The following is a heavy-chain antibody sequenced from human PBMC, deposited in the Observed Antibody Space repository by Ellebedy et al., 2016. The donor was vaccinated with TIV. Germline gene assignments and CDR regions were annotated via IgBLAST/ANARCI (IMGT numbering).Heavy chain of an antibody. CDR3: AAAHYYFYGKDV. V-gene: IGHV3-48*03. CDR2: ISSSGTTK. D-gene: IGHD2-15*01. CDR1: GFPFSSFE. J-gene: IGHJ6*02. Sequence: GESLKISCAASGFPFSSFEFNWVRQSPGKGLEWVSYISSSGTTKYYADSVKGRFTISRDNAKNSLYLQMNSLRAEDTVVYYCAAAHYYFYGKDVWGQGTRVTVSS.